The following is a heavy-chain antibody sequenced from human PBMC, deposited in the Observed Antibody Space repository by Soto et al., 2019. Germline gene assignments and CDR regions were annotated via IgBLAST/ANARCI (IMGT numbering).Heavy chain of an antibody. D-gene: IGHD4-4*01. Sequence: SETLSLTCTVSGGAISGYYWSWIRQPPGKGLEWIGLMYYSGSTNYNPSLKSRVTISEDTSKNQLSLKLSSVTAAVTAVYYCAREEYNNYGWFDPWGQGILVTVSS. CDR1: GGAISGYY. V-gene: IGHV4-59*01. CDR2: MYYSGST. CDR3: AREEYNNYGWFDP. J-gene: IGHJ5*02.